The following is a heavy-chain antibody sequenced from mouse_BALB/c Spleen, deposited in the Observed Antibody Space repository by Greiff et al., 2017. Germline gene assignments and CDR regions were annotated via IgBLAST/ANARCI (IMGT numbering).Heavy chain of an antibody. V-gene: IGHV5-6-4*01. CDR2: INSGGSYT. Sequence: EVKVEESGGGLVKPGGSLKLSCAASGFTFSSYTMSWVRQTPEKRLEWVATINSGGSYTYYPDSVKGRFTISRDNAKNTLYLQMSSLKSEDTAMYYCTRALGFAYWGQGTLVTVSA. CDR1: GFTFSSYT. CDR3: TRALGFAY. J-gene: IGHJ3*01.